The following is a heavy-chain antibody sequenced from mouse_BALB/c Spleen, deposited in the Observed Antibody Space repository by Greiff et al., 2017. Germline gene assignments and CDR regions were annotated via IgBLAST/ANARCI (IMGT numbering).Heavy chain of an antibody. Sequence: QVQLKQSGAELAKPGASVKMSCKASGYTFTSYWMHWVKQRPGQGLEWIGYINPSTGYTEYNQKFKDKATLTADKSSSTAYMQLSSLTSEDSAVYYCARAYSDAMDYWGQGTSVTVSS. CDR3: ARAYSDAMDY. CDR2: INPSTGYT. J-gene: IGHJ4*01. V-gene: IGHV1-7*01. D-gene: IGHD2-10*01. CDR1: GYTFTSYW.